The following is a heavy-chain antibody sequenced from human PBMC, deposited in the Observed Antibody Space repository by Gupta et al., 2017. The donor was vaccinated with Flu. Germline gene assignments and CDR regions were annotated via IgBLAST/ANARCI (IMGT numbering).Heavy chain of an antibody. CDR1: GFTFSSYW. Sequence: EAQLVESGGGLVQPGGPLSISCAASGFTFSSYWMSWVRRAPGKGLDGVANIKQDGSEKYYVDSVKGRFTISRDNAKNSLYLQMNSLRAEDTAVYYCARDLYGDLLYYYYGMDVWGQGTTVTVSS. J-gene: IGHJ6*02. V-gene: IGHV3-7*01. CDR2: IKQDGSEK. D-gene: IGHD4-17*01. CDR3: ARDLYGDLLYYYYGMDV.